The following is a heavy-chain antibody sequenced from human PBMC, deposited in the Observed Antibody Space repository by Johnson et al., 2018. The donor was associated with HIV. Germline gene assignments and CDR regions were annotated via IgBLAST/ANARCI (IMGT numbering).Heavy chain of an antibody. CDR2: IKYDGTNK. D-gene: IGHD1-26*01. Sequence: QMLLVESGGGLVKPGGSLRLSCAASGFTFSSYGMHWVRQVPGHGLEWVTFIKYDGTNKYYADSVKGRFTISRDNSKNTLYLQMNSLRAEDTAVYYCARDKGGIVGYDAFDIWGQGTMVTVSS. CDR1: GFTFSSYG. V-gene: IGHV3-30*02. CDR3: ARDKGGIVGYDAFDI. J-gene: IGHJ3*02.